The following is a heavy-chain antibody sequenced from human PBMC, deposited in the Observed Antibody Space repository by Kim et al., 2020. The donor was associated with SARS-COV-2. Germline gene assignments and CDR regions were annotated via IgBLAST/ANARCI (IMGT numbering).Heavy chain of an antibody. V-gene: IGHV4-39*01. CDR2: IYYSGST. CDR3: ARHRSFDGCNYFHLKLYHNYWYFDL. CDR1: GGSISSSSYY. J-gene: IGHJ2*01. D-gene: IGHD3-16*02. Sequence: SETLSLTCTVSGGSISSSSYYWGWIRQPPGKGLEWIGSIYYSGSTYYNPSLKSRVTISVDTSTNQFSLKLSSVTAADTAVYYCARHRSFDGCNYFHLKLYHNYWYFDLWGRGTLVTVSS.